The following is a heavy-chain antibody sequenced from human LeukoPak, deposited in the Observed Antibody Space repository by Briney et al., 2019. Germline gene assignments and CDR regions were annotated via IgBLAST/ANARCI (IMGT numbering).Heavy chain of an antibody. Sequence: GGSLRLSCAASGFTFSSYAMSWVRQAPGKGLEWVSAISGSGGSTYYADSVKGRFTISRDNSKNTLYLQMNSLRAEDTAVYYCAKDQYYGSGSYYYGMDVWGQGTTVTVSS. V-gene: IGHV3-23*01. CDR3: AKDQYYGSGSYYYGMDV. D-gene: IGHD3-10*01. CDR2: ISGSGGST. J-gene: IGHJ6*02. CDR1: GFTFSSYA.